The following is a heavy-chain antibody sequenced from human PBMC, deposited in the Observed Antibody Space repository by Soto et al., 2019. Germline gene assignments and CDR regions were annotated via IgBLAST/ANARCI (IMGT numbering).Heavy chain of an antibody. V-gene: IGHV1-69*01. D-gene: IGHD3-22*01. CDR1: GGTFSSYA. CDR2: IIPIFGTA. J-gene: IGHJ6*02. CDR3: ARQPYYYDSSGYYIQGGYYYYGMDV. Sequence: VSCKASGGTFSSYAISWVRQAPGQGLEWMGGIIPIFGTANYAQKFQGRVTITADESTSTAYMELSSLRSEDTAVYYCARQPYYYDSSGYYIQGGYYYYGMDVWGQGTTVTVSS.